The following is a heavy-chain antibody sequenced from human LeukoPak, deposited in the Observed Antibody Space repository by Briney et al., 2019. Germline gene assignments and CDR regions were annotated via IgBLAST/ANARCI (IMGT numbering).Heavy chain of an antibody. J-gene: IGHJ4*02. CDR2: IYSGGST. V-gene: IGHV3-53*01. Sequence: PGGSLRLSCAASGFPFSSYSMNWVRQAPGKGLEWVSVIYSGGSTYYADSVKGRFTISRDNSKNTLYLQMNSLRAEDTAVYYCAGTVLAAAGTCEVCDYWGQGTLVTVSS. CDR3: AGTVLAAAGTCEVCDY. CDR1: GFPFSSYS. D-gene: IGHD6-13*01.